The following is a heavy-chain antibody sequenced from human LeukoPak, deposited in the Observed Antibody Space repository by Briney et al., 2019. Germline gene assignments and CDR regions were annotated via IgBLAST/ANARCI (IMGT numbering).Heavy chain of an antibody. J-gene: IGHJ5*02. V-gene: IGHV3-15*01. CDR3: WYWFDP. CDR2: IKSKTDGGTT. Sequence: ETLSLTCTVSGYSISSGYYWGWIRQPPGKGLEWVGRIKSKTDGGTTDYAAPVKGRFTISRDDSKNTLYLQMNSLKTEDTAVYYCWYWFDPWGQGTLVTVSS. CDR1: GYSISSGYY.